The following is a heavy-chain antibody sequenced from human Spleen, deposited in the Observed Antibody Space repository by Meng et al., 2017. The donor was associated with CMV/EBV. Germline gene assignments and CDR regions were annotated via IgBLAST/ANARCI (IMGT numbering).Heavy chain of an antibody. CDR3: ARDPVEDVVAIPGRPNYYRYHGVKV. CDR2: INYNGNT. Sequence: LRLSCTVSGGSINNYFWTWIRQSPGNGLEYIGYINYNGNTNYNPSLKSRVSISMDTSKNHFSLKVNSVTAADTAVYFCARDPVEDVVAIPGRPNYYRYHGVKVWGQGTTVTVSS. D-gene: IGHD2-15*01. J-gene: IGHJ6*02. V-gene: IGHV4-59*01. CDR1: GGSINNYF.